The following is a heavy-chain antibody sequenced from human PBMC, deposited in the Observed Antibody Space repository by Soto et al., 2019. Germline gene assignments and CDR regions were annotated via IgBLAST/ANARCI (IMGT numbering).Heavy chain of an antibody. Sequence: SLSLTCTVSGGSISSYYWSWIRQPAGKGLEWIGRIYTSGSTNYNPSLKSRVTMSVDTSKNQFSLKLSSVTAADTAVYYCARMYSSSWYFDYWGQGTLVTLSS. CDR1: GGSISSYY. CDR2: IYTSGST. CDR3: ARMYSSSWYFDY. D-gene: IGHD6-13*01. V-gene: IGHV4-4*07. J-gene: IGHJ4*02.